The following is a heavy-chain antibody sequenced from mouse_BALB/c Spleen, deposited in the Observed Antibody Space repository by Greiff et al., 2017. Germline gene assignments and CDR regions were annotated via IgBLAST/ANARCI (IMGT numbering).Heavy chain of an antibody. D-gene: IGHD1-2*01. CDR3: ARHTITTATFDY. J-gene: IGHJ2*01. CDR1: GFAFSSYD. Sequence: EVQVVESGGGLVQPGGSRKLSCAASGFAFSSYDMSWVRQTPEKRLEWVAYISSGGGSTYYPDTVKGRFTISRDNAKNTLYLQMSSLKSEDTAMYYCARHTITTATFDYWGQGTTLSLL. V-gene: IGHV5-12-1*01. CDR2: ISSGGGST.